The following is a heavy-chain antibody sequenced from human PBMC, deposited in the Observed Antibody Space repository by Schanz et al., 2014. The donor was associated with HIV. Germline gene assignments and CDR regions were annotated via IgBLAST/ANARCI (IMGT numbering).Heavy chain of an antibody. CDR1: GFTFGSFA. J-gene: IGHJ6*02. V-gene: IGHV3-30*18. D-gene: IGHD3-3*01. CDR2: ISHDGGNK. CDR3: AKTILRFLDWPNANGGMDV. Sequence: QVQLVESGGGVVQPGRSLRPSWAAPGFTFGSFARHWVRQAPAKGLEWVAVISHDGGNKHYGDSVKGRFTISRDNSKNTLYLQMSSLREEDTAVYYCAKTILRFLDWPNANGGMDVWGQGTTVTVSS.